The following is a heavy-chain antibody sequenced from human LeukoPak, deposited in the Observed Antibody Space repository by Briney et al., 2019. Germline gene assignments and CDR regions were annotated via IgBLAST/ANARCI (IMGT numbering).Heavy chain of an antibody. V-gene: IGHV3-7*01. CDR1: GFTFSIYW. D-gene: IGHD6-19*01. J-gene: IGHJ4*02. Sequence: GGSLRLSCAASGFTFSIYWMSWVRQAPGKGLECVANIKQDGSEKYYVDSVKGRFTISRDNAKNSLYLQMNSLRAEDTALYYCARASAVAATRDCWGQGTLVTVSS. CDR3: ARASAVAATRDC. CDR2: IKQDGSEK.